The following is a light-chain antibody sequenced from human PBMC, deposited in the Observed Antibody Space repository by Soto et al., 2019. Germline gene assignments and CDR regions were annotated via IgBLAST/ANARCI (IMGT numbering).Light chain of an antibody. CDR1: QSVSSN. CDR2: DAS. CDR3: QQRSNWPPRFT. V-gene: IGKV3-11*01. Sequence: EIVLTQSPDTLSLSPGERATLSCRASQSVSSNYVAWYQQKPGQAPRLLIYDASNRATGIPARFSGSGSGTDFTLTISSLEPEDFAVYYCQQRSNWPPRFTYGPGTKVDIK. J-gene: IGKJ3*01.